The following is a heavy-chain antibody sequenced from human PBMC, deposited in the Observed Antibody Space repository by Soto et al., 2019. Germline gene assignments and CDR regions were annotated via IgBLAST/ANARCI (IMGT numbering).Heavy chain of an antibody. V-gene: IGHV3-23*01. CDR3: AKDRRAGGNSAFYFDF. CDR1: GFKFSNYA. D-gene: IGHD3-16*01. CDR2: ISATGGGT. Sequence: GGSLRLSCAASGFKFSNYAMSWVRLAPGKGLEWVSLISATGGGTYYADSVKGRFTISRDNSHNTLYLHVHSLTAEDTAVYYCAKDRRAGGNSAFYFDFWGQGAQVTVSS. J-gene: IGHJ4*02.